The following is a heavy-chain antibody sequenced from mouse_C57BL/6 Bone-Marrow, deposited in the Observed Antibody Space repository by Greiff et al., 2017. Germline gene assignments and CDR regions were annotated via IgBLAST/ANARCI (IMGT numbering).Heavy chain of an antibody. CDR2: ILPSIGRT. V-gene: IGHV15-2*01. J-gene: IGHJ1*03. D-gene: IGHD2-4*01. CDR1: DSEVFPIAY. CDR3: ARPRSYYDYEDWYFDV. Sequence: QVQLQQSGSELRSPGSSVKLSCKDFDSEVFPIAYMSWVRQKPGHGFEWIGGILPSIGRTIYGEKFEDKATLDADTLSNTAYLELNSLTSEDSAIYYCARPRSYYDYEDWYFDVWGTGTTVTVSS.